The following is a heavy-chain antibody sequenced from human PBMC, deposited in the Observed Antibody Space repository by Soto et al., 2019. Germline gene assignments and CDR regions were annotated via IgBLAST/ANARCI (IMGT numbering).Heavy chain of an antibody. J-gene: IGHJ6*02. CDR2: IYYSGST. Sequence: SETLSLTCTVSGGSVSSGSYYWSWIRQPPGKGLEWIGYIYYSGSTNYNPSLKSRVTISVDTSKNQFSLKLSSVTAADTAVYYFARDPYYDFWSGYSNYYYFCMDVWGQGTTVTVSS. CDR3: ARDPYYDFWSGYSNYYYFCMDV. D-gene: IGHD3-3*01. CDR1: GGSVSSGSYY. V-gene: IGHV4-61*01.